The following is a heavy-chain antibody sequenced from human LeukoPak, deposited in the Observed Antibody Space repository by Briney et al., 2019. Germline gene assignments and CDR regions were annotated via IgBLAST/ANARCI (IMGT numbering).Heavy chain of an antibody. J-gene: IGHJ4*02. V-gene: IGHV1-3*01. CDR2: INAGSGNT. CDR1: GYTFTSYA. D-gene: IGHD1/OR15-1a*01. CDR3: AREGEHEGFDY. Sequence: ASVKVSCKASGYTFTSYAIHWVRQAPGQRLEWMGWINAGSGNTKYSQKFQGRVTITRDTSASTAYMELSSLRSEDTAVYYCAREGEHEGFDYWGQGTLVTVSS.